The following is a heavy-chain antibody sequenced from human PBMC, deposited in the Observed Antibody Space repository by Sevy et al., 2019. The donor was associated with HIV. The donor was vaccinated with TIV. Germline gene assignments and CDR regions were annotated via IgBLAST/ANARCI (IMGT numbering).Heavy chain of an antibody. CDR2: IKSKTDGGTT. J-gene: IGHJ3*02. V-gene: IGHV3-15*01. CDR1: GFTFSNAW. CDR3: TTDTGISDYDFWSGRDDTCDN. Sequence: GGSLRLSCAASGFTFSNAWMSWVRQAPGKGLEWVGRIKSKTDGGTTDYAAPVKGRFTISTDESKNTLYLQMNSLKTEDTAVYYCTTDTGISDYDFWSGRDDTCDNWGQGTMVTVSS. D-gene: IGHD3-3*01.